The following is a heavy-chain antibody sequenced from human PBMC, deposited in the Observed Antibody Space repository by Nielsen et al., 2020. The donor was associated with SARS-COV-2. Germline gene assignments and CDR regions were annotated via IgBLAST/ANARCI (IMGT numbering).Heavy chain of an antibody. CDR3: ATGFDY. CDR1: GYTFTDYF. Sequence: ASVKVSCKASGYTFTDYFIHWMRQVPGQGLEWMGRINSNTGDALYSQMLQGRVTLTRDTSIATVFMEWKWLRFDDTAVYFCATGFDYWGQGTQITVS. V-gene: IGHV1-2*06. CDR2: INSNTGDA. J-gene: IGHJ4*02.